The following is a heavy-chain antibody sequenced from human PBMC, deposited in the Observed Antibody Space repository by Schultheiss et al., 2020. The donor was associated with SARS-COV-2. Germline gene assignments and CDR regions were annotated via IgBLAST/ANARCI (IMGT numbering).Heavy chain of an antibody. CDR2: ISGSGGFT. CDR1: GFTFSSYA. V-gene: IGHV3-23*01. D-gene: IGHD1-26*01. CDR3: ASRTGIIGTTTGGYFAN. Sequence: GESLKISCAASGFTFSSYAMSWVRQAPGKGLEWVSGISGSGGFTYYADSVKGRFTISRDNSKNTLYLQMNSLRAEDTAVYYCASRTGIIGTTTGGYFANWGQGTLVTVSS. J-gene: IGHJ4*02.